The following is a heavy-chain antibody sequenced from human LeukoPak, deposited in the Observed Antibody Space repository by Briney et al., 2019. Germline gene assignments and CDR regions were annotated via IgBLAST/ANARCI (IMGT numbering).Heavy chain of an antibody. D-gene: IGHD3-10*01. CDR1: GYTFTSFG. V-gene: IGHV1-18*04. J-gene: IGHJ4*02. CDR2: ISTDYGNT. CDR3: ARTSYGSGSYGNY. Sequence: ASVKVSCKASGYTFTSFGINWVRQAPGQGLEWMGWISTDYGNTNYAQKLQGRVTMTTDTSTSTAYMELRGLRSDDTAVYYCARTSYGSGSYGNYWGQGTLVTVSS.